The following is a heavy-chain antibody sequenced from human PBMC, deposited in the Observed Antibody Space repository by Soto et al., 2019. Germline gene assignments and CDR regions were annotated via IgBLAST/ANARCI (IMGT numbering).Heavy chain of an antibody. Sequence: LKISCSGSGYSFANYWIGWVRQMPGKGLEWMGIIYPSDSDTRYSPSFQGQVTISADKSISTAYLQWSSLKASDTAMYYCARPDSSGVDYWGQGTLVTVSS. CDR2: IYPSDSDT. V-gene: IGHV5-51*01. CDR3: ARPDSSGVDY. J-gene: IGHJ4*02. CDR1: GYSFANYW. D-gene: IGHD3-22*01.